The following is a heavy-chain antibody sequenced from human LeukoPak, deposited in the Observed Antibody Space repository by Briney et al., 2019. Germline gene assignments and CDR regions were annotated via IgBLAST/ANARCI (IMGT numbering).Heavy chain of an antibody. Sequence: SETLSLTCTVSGGSTSSYYWSWIRQPPGKGLEWIGYIYYSGSTNYNPSLKSRVTISLETSKNRFSLILSSVTAADTAVYYCARARYSSSAFEYWGQGALVTVS. V-gene: IGHV4-59*01. D-gene: IGHD6-6*01. J-gene: IGHJ4*02. CDR1: GGSTSSYY. CDR2: IYYSGST. CDR3: ARARYSSSAFEY.